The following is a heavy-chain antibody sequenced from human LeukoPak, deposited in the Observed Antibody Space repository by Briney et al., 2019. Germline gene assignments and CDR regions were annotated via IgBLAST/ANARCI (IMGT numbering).Heavy chain of an antibody. J-gene: IGHJ5*02. V-gene: IGHV1-2*02. CDR2: INPNSGGT. CDR3: ARVYGSGSPWMNFDP. D-gene: IGHD3-10*01. CDR1: GYTLTGYY. Sequence: ASVKVSCKASGYTLTGYYMQWVRQAPGQGLEWMGWINPNSGGTNYAQNFQGRVTMTGDTSIGTAYMELRGLISDDTAVYYCARVYGSGSPWMNFDPWGQGTLVTVSS.